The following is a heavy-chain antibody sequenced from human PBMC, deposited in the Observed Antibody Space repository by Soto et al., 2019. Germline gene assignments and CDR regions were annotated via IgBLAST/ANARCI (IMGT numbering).Heavy chain of an antibody. CDR3: ARRARPDFYYMDV. D-gene: IGHD6-6*01. CDR2: ISSNGVGT. J-gene: IGHJ6*03. CDR1: GFTLSGYA. Sequence: EVQLAESGGGLAQPGGSLRLSCAASGFTLSGYAMDWVRQAPGKGLEYVSGISSNGVGTYYENSVQGRFTISRDNSKNTVYLQMGSLRPEDMAVYYCARRARPDFYYMDVWDKGTTVTVSS. V-gene: IGHV3-64*01.